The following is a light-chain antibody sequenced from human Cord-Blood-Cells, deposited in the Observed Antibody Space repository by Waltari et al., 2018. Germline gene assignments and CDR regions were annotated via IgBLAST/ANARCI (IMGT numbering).Light chain of an antibody. J-gene: IGKJ2*01. V-gene: IGKV3-11*01. Sequence: EIVLTQSPATLSLSPGERATISCRASQSVSSYLAWYPQKPGQAPRLLIYDASNRATGIPARFSGSGSGTDFTLTISSLEPEDFAVYYCQQRSNWPLYTFGQGTKLEIK. CDR2: DAS. CDR3: QQRSNWPLYT. CDR1: QSVSSY.